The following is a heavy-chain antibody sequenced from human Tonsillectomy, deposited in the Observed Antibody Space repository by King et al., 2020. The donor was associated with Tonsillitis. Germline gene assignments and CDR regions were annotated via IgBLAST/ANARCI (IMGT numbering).Heavy chain of an antibody. D-gene: IGHD4-23*01. Sequence: VQLQESGPGLVKPSETLSLTCTVSGDSIRTYYWSWIRQPPGKGLEWIGYIYYSGSTNYNPSLKSRVTISVDTSKNQFSLNLNSVTAADTAVYYCARGTNGGNLLFDNWGQGTVVTVSS. CDR1: GDSIRTYY. CDR2: IYYSGST. J-gene: IGHJ3*02. V-gene: IGHV4-59*01. CDR3: ARGTNGGNLLFDN.